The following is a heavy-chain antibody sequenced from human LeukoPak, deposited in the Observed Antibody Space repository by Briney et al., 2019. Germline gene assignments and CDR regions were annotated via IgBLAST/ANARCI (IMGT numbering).Heavy chain of an antibody. CDR3: ARTQGYLDL. J-gene: IGHJ2*01. CDR2: TYYRSRWYS. V-gene: IGHV6-1*01. Sequence: SQTLSLTCVISGDSVSSTNAAWNWIRQSPSRGLEWLGRTYYRSRWYSEYARSVKSRITIDPDTSKNQFSLQLNSVTPEDAAVYYCARTQGYLDLWGRGTLVTVSS. CDR1: GDSVSSTNAA.